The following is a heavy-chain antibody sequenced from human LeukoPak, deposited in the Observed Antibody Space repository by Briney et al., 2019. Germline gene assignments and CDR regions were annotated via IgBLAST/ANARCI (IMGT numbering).Heavy chain of an antibody. CDR3: ARVYCSSTSCYPYFDY. CDR1: GFTFSSYW. D-gene: IGHD2-2*01. J-gene: IGHJ4*02. V-gene: IGHV3-74*01. Sequence: GRSLRLSCAASGFTFSSYWMHWVRQAPGKGLVCVSRNNSDGSSTSYADSVKGRFTIPRDNAKNTLYLQMNSLRAEDTAVYYCARVYCSSTSCYPYFDYWGQGTLVTVSS. CDR2: NNSDGSST.